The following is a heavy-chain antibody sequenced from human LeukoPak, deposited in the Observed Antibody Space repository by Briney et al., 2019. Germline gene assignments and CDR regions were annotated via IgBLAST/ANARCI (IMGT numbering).Heavy chain of an antibody. CDR3: ARLRADYYDSSGFLQDFQH. CDR2: IYPGDSDT. D-gene: IGHD3-22*01. J-gene: IGHJ1*01. Sequence: GESLKISCKGSGYSFTSYWLGWVRQMPGKGLEWMGIIYPGDSDTRYSPSFQGQVTISADKSISTAYLQWSSLKASDTAMYYCARLRADYYDSSGFLQDFQHWGQGTLVTVSS. V-gene: IGHV5-51*01. CDR1: GYSFTSYW.